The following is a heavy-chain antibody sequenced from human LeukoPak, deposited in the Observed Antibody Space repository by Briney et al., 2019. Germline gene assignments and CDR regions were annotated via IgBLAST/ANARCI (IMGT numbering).Heavy chain of an antibody. CDR2: ISYDGSNK. J-gene: IGHJ4*02. D-gene: IGHD3-22*01. V-gene: IGHV3-30-3*01. CDR1: GFTFSSYA. Sequence: GGSLRLSCAASGFTFSSYAMHWVRQAPGKGLEWVAVISYDGSNKYYADSVKGRFTISRDNSKNTLYLQMNSLRAEDTAVYYCARVSDYYDSSGYSFDYWGQGTLVTVSS. CDR3: ARVSDYYDSSGYSFDY.